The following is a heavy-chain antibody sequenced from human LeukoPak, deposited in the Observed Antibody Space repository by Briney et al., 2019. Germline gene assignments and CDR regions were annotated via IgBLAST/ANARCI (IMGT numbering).Heavy chain of an antibody. J-gene: IGHJ5*02. CDR1: GGTFSSYA. Sequence: SVKVSCKASGGTFSSYAISWVRQAPGQGLEWMGGIIPIFGTANYAQKFQGRVTITEDESTSTAYMELSSLRSEDTAVYYCAREVLVGATVWFDPWGQGSLVTVSS. D-gene: IGHD1-26*01. CDR3: AREVLVGATVWFDP. V-gene: IGHV1-69*13. CDR2: IIPIFGTA.